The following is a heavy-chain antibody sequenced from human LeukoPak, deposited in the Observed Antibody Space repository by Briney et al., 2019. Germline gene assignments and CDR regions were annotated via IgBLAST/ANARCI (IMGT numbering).Heavy chain of an antibody. V-gene: IGHV4-38-2*02. CDR1: GYSISSGYY. CDR2: IYYSGST. D-gene: IGHD1-26*01. Sequence: SETLSLTCTVSGYSISSGYYWGWIRQPPGKGLEWIGSIYYSGSTNYNPSLKSRVTISVDTSKNQFSLKLSSVTAADTAVYYCARIIVGATIRWFDPWGQGTLVTVSS. J-gene: IGHJ5*02. CDR3: ARIIVGATIRWFDP.